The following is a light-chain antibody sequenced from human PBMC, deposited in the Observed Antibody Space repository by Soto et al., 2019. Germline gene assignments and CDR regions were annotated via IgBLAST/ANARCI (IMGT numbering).Light chain of an antibody. CDR3: QVWDSSTVV. J-gene: IGLJ2*01. V-gene: IGLV3-9*01. Sequence: SYELTQPLSVSVALGQTARINCGGNNIGSKNVYWYQQKPGQAPVLVIYRDNNRPSGIPERFSGSNSGNTATLTISRAQAGDEADYYCQVWDSSTVVFGGGTKLTVL. CDR2: RDN. CDR1: NIGSKN.